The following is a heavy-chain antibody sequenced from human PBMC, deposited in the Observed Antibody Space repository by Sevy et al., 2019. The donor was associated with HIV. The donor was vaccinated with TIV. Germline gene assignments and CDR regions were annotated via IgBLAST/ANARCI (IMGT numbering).Heavy chain of an antibody. CDR3: ARFYDSSGGWFDP. V-gene: IGHV4-31*03. Sequence: SETLSLTCSVSGGSISSGGFFWSWIRQHPGKGLEWIGYIYYGGDTYYNPSLKSRSMISVDTSKNQFSLKVNSVTVADTAVYYCARFYDSSGGWFDPWGQGMLVTVSS. J-gene: IGHJ5*02. CDR2: IYYGGDT. CDR1: GGSISSGGFF. D-gene: IGHD3-22*01.